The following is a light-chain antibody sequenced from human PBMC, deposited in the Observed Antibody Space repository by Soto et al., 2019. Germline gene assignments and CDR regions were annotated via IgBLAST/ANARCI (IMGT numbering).Light chain of an antibody. Sequence: QSVLTQQHSLSASPGQRGVISCSWSNSNIGRNYVSWYQHLPGTAPKLLICDNYKRPSGIPDRFSGSNSGTSATLGITGLPTGDEADYYGGTWASSLSVWVFGGGTKVTVL. CDR1: NSNIGRNY. CDR3: GTWASSLSVWV. CDR2: DNY. V-gene: IGLV1-51*01. J-gene: IGLJ3*02.